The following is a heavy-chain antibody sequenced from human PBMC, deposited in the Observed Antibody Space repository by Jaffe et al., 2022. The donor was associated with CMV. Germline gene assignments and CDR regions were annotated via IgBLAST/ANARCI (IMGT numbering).Heavy chain of an antibody. CDR2: IYHSGST. V-gene: IGHV4-4*02. D-gene: IGHD3-22*01. J-gene: IGHJ5*02. CDR3: ARGRLSDSSGYYSLHLRGLVGSRSFDP. CDR1: GGSISSSNW. Sequence: QVQLQESGPGLVKPSGTLSLTCAVSGGSISSSNWWSWVRQPPGKGLEWIGEIYHSGSTNYNPSLKSRVTISVDKSKNQFSLKLSSVTAADTAVYYCARGRLSDSSGYYSLHLRGLVGSRSFDPWGQGTLVTVSS.